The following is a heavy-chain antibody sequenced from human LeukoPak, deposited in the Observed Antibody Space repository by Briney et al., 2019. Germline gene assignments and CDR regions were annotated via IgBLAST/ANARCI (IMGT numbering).Heavy chain of an antibody. CDR3: ARVEAAAGFDY. CDR1: GGSFSGYY. Sequence: SETLSLTCAVYGGSFSGYYWSSIRLPPGKGLEWIGEINHSGSTNYNPSLKSRVTISVDTSKNQFSLKLSSVTAADTAVYYCARVEAAAGFDYWGQGTLVTVSS. J-gene: IGHJ4*02. CDR2: INHSGST. V-gene: IGHV4-34*01. D-gene: IGHD6-13*01.